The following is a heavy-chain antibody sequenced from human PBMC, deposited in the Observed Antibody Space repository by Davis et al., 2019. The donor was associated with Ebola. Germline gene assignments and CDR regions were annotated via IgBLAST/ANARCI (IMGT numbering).Heavy chain of an antibody. D-gene: IGHD2-2*01. CDR1: GGSFSGYY. CDR2: INHSGST. CDR3: ARDQIVVVPAGAFDI. Sequence: SETLSLTCAVYGGSFSGYYWSWIRQPPGRGLEWIGEINHSGSTNYNPSLKSRVTISVDTSKNQFSLRLSSVTAADTAVYYCARDQIVVVPAGAFDIWGQGTMVTVSS. J-gene: IGHJ3*02. V-gene: IGHV4-34*01.